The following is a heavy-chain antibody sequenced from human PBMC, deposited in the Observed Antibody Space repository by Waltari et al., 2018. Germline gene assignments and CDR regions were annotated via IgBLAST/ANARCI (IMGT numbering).Heavy chain of an antibody. CDR1: GYTFTSYD. J-gene: IGHJ3*02. V-gene: IGHV1-8*01. CDR2: MKPNSGNT. Sequence: QVQLVQSGAEVKKPGASVKVCCKASGYTFTSYDSNWVRQATGQGLVWMGWMKPNSGNTGYAQKFQGRVTMTSNTPISTAYMLLRFLGSEVPAVYYCASLGGADAFDIWGLGTMVTVSS. CDR3: ASLGGADAFDI. D-gene: IGHD1-26*01.